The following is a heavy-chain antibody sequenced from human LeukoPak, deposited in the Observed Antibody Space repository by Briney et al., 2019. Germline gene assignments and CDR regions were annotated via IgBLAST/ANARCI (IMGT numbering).Heavy chain of an antibody. Sequence: PGGSLRLSCAASGFSFNFYAMHWVRQAPGTGLEWVAGLSYNGSNEFYADSVKGRFTTSRDNSRNTLHLQMNSLGAEDTAVYYCVRDRGGSGWYYFDYWGQGTLVSVSS. D-gene: IGHD6-19*01. V-gene: IGHV3-30-3*01. CDR1: GFSFNFYA. CDR2: LSYNGSNE. J-gene: IGHJ4*02. CDR3: VRDRGGSGWYYFDY.